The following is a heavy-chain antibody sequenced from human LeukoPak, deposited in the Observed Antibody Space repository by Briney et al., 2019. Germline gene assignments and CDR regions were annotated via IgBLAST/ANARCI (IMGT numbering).Heavy chain of an antibody. V-gene: IGHV4-31*03. CDR1: GGPISSGGFY. J-gene: IGHJ3*02. D-gene: IGHD3-3*01. Sequence: SETLSLTCTVSGGPISSGGFYWSWIRQHPGKGLEWIGYTYYSGGTYYNPSLQSRVTISVDTSKNQFSLKLSSVTGADTAVYYCARASDSYYDFWSGYYLLGAFDIWGQGTMVTVSS. CDR3: ARASDSYYDFWSGYYLLGAFDI. CDR2: TYYSGGT.